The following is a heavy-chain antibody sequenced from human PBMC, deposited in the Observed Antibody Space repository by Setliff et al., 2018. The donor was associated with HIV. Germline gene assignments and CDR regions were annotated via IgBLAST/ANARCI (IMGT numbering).Heavy chain of an antibody. CDR2: IYHSGFT. J-gene: IGHJ4*02. Sequence: SETLSLTCTVSGYSISSGYYWGWIRLPPGKGLEWIGDIYHSGFTIYNPSLKSRVTLSLDTSKNQFSLRLTSLTAADTAIYYCARQPLYNDYDWRSYYFDYWGQGSLVTVSS. CDR1: GYSISSGYY. D-gene: IGHD5-12*01. V-gene: IGHV4-38-2*02. CDR3: ARQPLYNDYDWRSYYFDY.